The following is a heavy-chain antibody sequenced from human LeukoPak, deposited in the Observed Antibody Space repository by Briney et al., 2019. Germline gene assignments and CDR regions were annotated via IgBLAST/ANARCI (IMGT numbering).Heavy chain of an antibody. V-gene: IGHV4-59*08. CDR2: IYYSGST. D-gene: IGHD6-13*01. J-gene: IGHJ6*03. CDR1: GGSISSNY. CDR3: ASYRYSSSWMNYYYMDV. Sequence: PSETLSLTCTVSGGSISSNYWSWIRQPPGKGLEWIGYIYYSGSTNYNPSLKSRVTISVDTSKNQFSLKLSSVTAADTAVYYCASYRYSSSWMNYYYMDVWGKGTTVTVSS.